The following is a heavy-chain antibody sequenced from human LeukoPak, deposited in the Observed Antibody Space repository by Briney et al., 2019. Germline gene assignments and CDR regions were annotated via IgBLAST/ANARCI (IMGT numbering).Heavy chain of an antibody. CDR1: GFTFSSYA. D-gene: IGHD3-10*01. CDR3: AKDFLWFGELLSPPLDV. V-gene: IGHV3-23*01. J-gene: IGHJ6*02. Sequence: GGSLRLSCAASGFTFSSYAMSWVRQAPGKGLEWVSAISGSGGSTYYADSVKGRFTISRDNSKNTLYLQMNSLRAEDTAVYYCAKDFLWFGELLSPPLDVWGQGTTVTVSS. CDR2: ISGSGGST.